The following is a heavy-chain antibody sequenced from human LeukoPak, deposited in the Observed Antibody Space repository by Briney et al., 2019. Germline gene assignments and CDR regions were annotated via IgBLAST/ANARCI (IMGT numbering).Heavy chain of an antibody. V-gene: IGHV3-23*01. CDR1: GFTFSTYA. J-gene: IGHJ4*02. CDR2: ISGSGGST. Sequence: GSLRLSCAVSGFTFSTYAMSWVRQAPGKGLEWVSAISGSGGSTYYADSVKGRFTISRDNSKNTLYLQMNSLGAEDTAVYYCARYFDSSGYRPFDYWGQGTLVTVSS. D-gene: IGHD3-22*01. CDR3: ARYFDSSGYRPFDY.